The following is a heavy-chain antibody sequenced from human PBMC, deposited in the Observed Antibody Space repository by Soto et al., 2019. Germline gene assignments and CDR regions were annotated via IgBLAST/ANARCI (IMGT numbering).Heavy chain of an antibody. V-gene: IGHV1-24*01. D-gene: IGHD3-10*01. CDR2: FDPEDGET. J-gene: IGHJ6*02. Sequence: ASVKVSCKVSGYTLTELSMHWVRQAPGKGLEGMGGFDPEDGETIYAQKFQGRVTMTEDTSTDTAYMELSSLRSEDTAVYYCATGAYYGSGSYYNVGYYYYGMDVWGQGTTVTVSS. CDR3: ATGAYYGSGSYYNVGYYYYGMDV. CDR1: GYTLTELS.